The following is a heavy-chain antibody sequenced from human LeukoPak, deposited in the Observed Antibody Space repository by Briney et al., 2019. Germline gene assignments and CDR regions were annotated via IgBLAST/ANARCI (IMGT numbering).Heavy chain of an antibody. CDR2: IYYSGRT. D-gene: IGHD3-10*01. Sequence: SQTLSLTCTVSGGSISSSDYYWSWIRQHPGKGLEWIGYIYYSGRTYHNPSLRSRVTISVDTSKNQFFLRLSSVTAADTAVYYCARAVNTYYGSGSYYFHYRGQGTLVTISS. CDR3: ARAVNTYYGSGSYYFHY. CDR1: GGSISSSDYY. V-gene: IGHV4-31*03. J-gene: IGHJ4*02.